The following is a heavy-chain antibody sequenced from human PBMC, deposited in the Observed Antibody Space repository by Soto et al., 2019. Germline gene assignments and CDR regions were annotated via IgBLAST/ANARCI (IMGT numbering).Heavy chain of an antibody. CDR3: ARGGITHWAYFYYMDV. J-gene: IGHJ6*03. CDR2: INYSGST. V-gene: IGHV4-59*12. D-gene: IGHD1-20*01. Sequence: PSETLSLTCTVSGGSISSYYWSWIRQPPGKGLEWIGYINYSGSTNYNPSLKSRVTISVDTSKNQFSLTLSSVTAADTAVYYCARGGITHWAYFYYMDVWDRGTTVTVSS. CDR1: GGSISSYY.